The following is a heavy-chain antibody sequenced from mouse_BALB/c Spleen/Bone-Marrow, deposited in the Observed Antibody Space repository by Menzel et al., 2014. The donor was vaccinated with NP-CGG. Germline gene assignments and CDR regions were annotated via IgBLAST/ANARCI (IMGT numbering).Heavy chain of an antibody. CDR3: AREAQTGAWFTY. J-gene: IGHJ3*01. Sequence: VQLQQSGAELARPGASVKMSCKASGYTFTSYTIQWVKQRPGQGLEWIGYINPSSGYTDYNQKFKDKTTLTADKSSNTAYMQLTSLTSEDSAVYSYAREAQTGAWFTYWGQGTLVTVSA. CDR1: GYTFTSYT. V-gene: IGHV1-4*02. D-gene: IGHD4-1*01. CDR2: INPSSGYT.